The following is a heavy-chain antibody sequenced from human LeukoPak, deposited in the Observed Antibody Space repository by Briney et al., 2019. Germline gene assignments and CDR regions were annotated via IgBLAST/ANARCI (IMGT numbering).Heavy chain of an antibody. CDR2: IYRGGDT. CDR3: ASTDTFTGYPWGLSY. Sequence: PGGSLRLSCAASGFTVSSNDPSWVRQAPGKGLEWVSIIYRGGDTHYADSVKGRFTISRDNSKNTLYLEINSLRAEDTAVYYCASTDTFTGYPWGLSYWGQGTLVTVSS. D-gene: IGHD3-9*01. V-gene: IGHV3-53*01. J-gene: IGHJ4*02. CDR1: GFTVSSND.